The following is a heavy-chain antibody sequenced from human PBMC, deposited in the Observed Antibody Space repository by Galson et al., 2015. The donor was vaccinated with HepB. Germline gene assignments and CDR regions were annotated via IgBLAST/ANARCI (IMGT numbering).Heavy chain of an antibody. J-gene: IGHJ1*01. CDR3: ATGYCRGTSCYSILDH. D-gene: IGHD2-2*02. CDR2: HDRDDGDT. V-gene: IGHV1-24*01. Sequence: SVKVSCKVSGDTLDELSGHWVRQAPGKGLQWMGGHDRDDGDTFYGENFQGRVTMTEDTSTDTAHMELRSLTSDDTAVYYCATGYCRGTSCYSILDHWGQGTLVTVSS. CDR1: GDTLDELS.